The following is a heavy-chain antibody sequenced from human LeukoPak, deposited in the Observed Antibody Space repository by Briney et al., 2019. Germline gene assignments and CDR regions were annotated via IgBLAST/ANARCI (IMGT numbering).Heavy chain of an antibody. CDR3: ARIFRLGYCSGGSCPYYFDY. J-gene: IGHJ4*02. CDR2: IYYSGST. CDR1: GGSISSGDYY. Sequence: SETLSLTCTVSGGSISSGDYYWSWIRHPPGKGLEWIGYIYYSGSTYYNPSLKSRVTISVDTSKNQFSLKLSSVTAADTAVYYCARIFRLGYCSGGSCPYYFDYWGQGTLVTVSS. V-gene: IGHV4-30-4*08. D-gene: IGHD2-15*01.